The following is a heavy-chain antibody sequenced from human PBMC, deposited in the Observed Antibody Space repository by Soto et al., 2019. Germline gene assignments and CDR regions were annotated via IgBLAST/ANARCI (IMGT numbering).Heavy chain of an antibody. CDR1: GFTFRSFT. V-gene: IGHV3-21*01. CDR2: ISSNSAYI. J-gene: IGHJ5*02. D-gene: IGHD6-13*01. Sequence: GGSLRLSCAASGFTFRSFTMNWVRQAPGKGLEWVSTISSNSAYIYYTDALRGRFTISRDNAKNSPHLQMNSLRAEDTAVYYCTRDASRDSSARGWFDPWGPGTLVTVSS. CDR3: TRDASRDSSARGWFDP.